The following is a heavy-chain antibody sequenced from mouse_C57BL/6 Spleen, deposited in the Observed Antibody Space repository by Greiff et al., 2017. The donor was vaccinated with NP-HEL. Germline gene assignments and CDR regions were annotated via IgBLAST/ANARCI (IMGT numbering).Heavy chain of an antibody. Sequence: EVQLVESGGGLVQPGGSLKLSCAASGFTFSDYYMYWVRQTPEKRLEWVAYISNGGGSTYYPDTVKGRFTISRDNAKNPLYLQMSRLKSEDTAMYYCAANSFAYWGQGTLVTVSA. CDR2: ISNGGGST. CDR1: GFTFSDYY. V-gene: IGHV5-12*01. J-gene: IGHJ3*01. CDR3: AANSFAY.